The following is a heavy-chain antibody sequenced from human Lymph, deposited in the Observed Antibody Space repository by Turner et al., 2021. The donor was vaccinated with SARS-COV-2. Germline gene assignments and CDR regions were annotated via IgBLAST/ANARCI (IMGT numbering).Heavy chain of an antibody. CDR3: ARIAAPGMGGGVHYYYYAMDV. J-gene: IGHJ6*02. V-gene: IGHV1-69*10. D-gene: IGHD6-13*01. CDR2: INPLLAIA. CDR1: GGTFSSSA. Sequence: QVQLVQSGAEVKKPGSSVKVSCKASGGTFSSSAISWVRQAPGQGLEWMGGINPLLAIANYAQKFQGRGTITADKSTSTAYMELSSLRSEETAVYFCARIAAPGMGGGVHYYYYAMDVWGQGTTVTVSS.